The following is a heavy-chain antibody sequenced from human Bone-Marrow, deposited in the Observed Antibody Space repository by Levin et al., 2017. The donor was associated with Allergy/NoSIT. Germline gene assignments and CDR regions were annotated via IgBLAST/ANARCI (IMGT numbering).Heavy chain of an antibody. V-gene: IGHV3-23*01. CDR1: GFTFSSYA. CDR3: AKDISSSWSTGALDY. CDR2: IRGSGVGT. D-gene: IGHD6-6*01. J-gene: IGHJ4*02. Sequence: GGSLRLSCAASGFTFSSYAMSWVRQAPGKGLEWVSGIRGSGVGTYYADSVKGRFTISRDNSKNTLYLQMKSLRAEDTAVYYCAKDISSSWSTGALDYWGQGTQVTVSS.